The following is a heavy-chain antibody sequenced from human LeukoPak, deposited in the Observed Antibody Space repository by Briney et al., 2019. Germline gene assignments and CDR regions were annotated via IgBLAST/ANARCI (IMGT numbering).Heavy chain of an antibody. Sequence: GGSLRLSCAVSGFTVSNNYTSWVRQAPGKGLEWVSLIYTGGSTDYADSVKGRFTISRDNSKNTLYLQMNNLRVEDTAVYYCATDDYYRYWGQGSLVTVSS. D-gene: IGHD2-21*02. V-gene: IGHV3-53*01. J-gene: IGHJ4*02. CDR1: GFTVSNNY. CDR3: ATDDYYRY. CDR2: IYTGGST.